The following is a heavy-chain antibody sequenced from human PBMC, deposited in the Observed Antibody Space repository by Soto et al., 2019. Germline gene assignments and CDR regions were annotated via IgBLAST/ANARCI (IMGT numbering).Heavy chain of an antibody. CDR3: ARDLLPYYDYIWGRYERASDPSNDHPGGGAFDI. Sequence: GGSLRLSCAASGFTFSSYSMNWVRQAPGKGLEWVSSISSSSSYIYYADSVKGRFTISRDNAKNSLYLQMNSLRAEDTAVYYCARDLLPYYDYIWGRYERASDPSNDHPGGGAFDIWGQGTMVTVSS. J-gene: IGHJ3*02. CDR1: GFTFSSYS. CDR2: ISSSSSYI. V-gene: IGHV3-21*01. D-gene: IGHD3-16*01.